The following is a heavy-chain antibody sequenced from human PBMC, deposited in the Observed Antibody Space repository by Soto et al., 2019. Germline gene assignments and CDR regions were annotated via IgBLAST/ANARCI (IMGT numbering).Heavy chain of an antibody. Sequence: ASVKVSCKASGYTFTSYGISWVRQAPGLGLEWMGWISAYNGNTNYAQKLQGRVTMTTDTSTSTAYMELRSLRSDDTAVYYCARDAFYDFWSGGNWFDPWGQGTLVTVSS. D-gene: IGHD3-3*01. CDR1: GYTFTSYG. CDR3: ARDAFYDFWSGGNWFDP. CDR2: ISAYNGNT. V-gene: IGHV1-18*01. J-gene: IGHJ5*02.